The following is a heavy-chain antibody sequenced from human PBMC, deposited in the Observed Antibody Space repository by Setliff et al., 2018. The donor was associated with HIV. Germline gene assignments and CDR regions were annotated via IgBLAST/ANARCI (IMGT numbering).Heavy chain of an antibody. CDR2: ISSSGAHI. V-gene: IGHV3-21*06. D-gene: IGHD3-9*01. Sequence: PGGSLRLSCAASEFTFSSYSMNWVRQAPGTGLEWVASISSSGAHIFYAESLKGRSSVSRDNGRNFLYLQMSSLRADDTAIYYCARGARLQYFDWPSYALDVWGQGTTVTVSS. CDR1: EFTFSSYS. J-gene: IGHJ6*02. CDR3: ARGARLQYFDWPSYALDV.